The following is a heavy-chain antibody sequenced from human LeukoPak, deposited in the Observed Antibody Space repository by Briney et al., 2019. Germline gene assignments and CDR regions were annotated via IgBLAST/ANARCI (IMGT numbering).Heavy chain of an antibody. Sequence: SETLSLTCTVSGGSISSSSYYWGWIRQPPGTGLEWIGSIYYSGSTYYNPSLKSRVTISVDTSKNQFSLKLSSVTAADTAVYYCARDIGLRGYSYGFDYWGQGTLVTVSS. CDR1: GGSISSSSYY. D-gene: IGHD5-18*01. J-gene: IGHJ4*02. V-gene: IGHV4-39*02. CDR2: IYYSGST. CDR3: ARDIGLRGYSYGFDY.